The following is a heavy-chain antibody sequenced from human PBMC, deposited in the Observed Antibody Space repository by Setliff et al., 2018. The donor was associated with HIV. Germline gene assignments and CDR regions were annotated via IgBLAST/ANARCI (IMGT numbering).Heavy chain of an antibody. J-gene: IGHJ6*03. CDR3: VREYSGVYPDFSFYIDV. Sequence: SSETLSLTCTVSGAYISSGSHYWRWIRQPAGKGLEWIGYVYYSGITNYNVSLKSRVTISVDTSKNQFSLKLRSVTAADTAVYYCVREYSGVYPDFSFYIDVWGKGTTVTVSS. CDR1: GAYISSGSHY. D-gene: IGHD5-12*01. CDR2: VYYSGIT. V-gene: IGHV4-61*10.